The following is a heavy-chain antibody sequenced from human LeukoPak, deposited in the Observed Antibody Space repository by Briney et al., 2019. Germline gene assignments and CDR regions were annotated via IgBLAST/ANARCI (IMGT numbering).Heavy chain of an antibody. CDR1: GFTFSRYA. Sequence: GGSLRLSCAASGFTFSRYAMSWVRQAPGKGLEWVSGISGSGGSTYYADSVKGRFTISRDNSKNTLYLQMNSLRAEDTAVYYCARETGSYNWNDGRPDAFDIWGQGTMVTVSS. V-gene: IGHV3-23*01. CDR3: ARETGSYNWNDGRPDAFDI. D-gene: IGHD1-1*01. CDR2: ISGSGGST. J-gene: IGHJ3*02.